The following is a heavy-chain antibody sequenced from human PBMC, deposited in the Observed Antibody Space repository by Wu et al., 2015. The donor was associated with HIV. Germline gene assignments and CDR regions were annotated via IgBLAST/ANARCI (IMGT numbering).Heavy chain of an antibody. CDR1: GYTFNRCP. CDR3: AREGYDDKSHQFLVDYFYAMDV. V-gene: IGHV1-69*05. J-gene: IGHJ4*02. Sequence: QVRLLQSGAEVKTPGSSVKVPCLTSGYTFNRCPINWLRQVPGQGLEWMGVIIPLIGTTHYSQRFQGRLTISTGASATTAYLELRNLTSDDTALYFCAREGYDDKSHQFLVDYFYAMDVWGQGTVVLVSS. D-gene: IGHD3-22*01. CDR2: IIPLIGTT.